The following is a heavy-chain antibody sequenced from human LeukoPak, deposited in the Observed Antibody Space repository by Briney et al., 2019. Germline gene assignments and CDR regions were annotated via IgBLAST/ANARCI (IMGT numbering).Heavy chain of an antibody. CDR3: ARGLLALTVAVGKGAFDI. Sequence: GASVKVSCKASGYTFTTYGVSWVRQAPGQGLEWMGWISTYNGNTNYAQKLQGRVTMTTDTSTSTAYMELRSLRSDDTAVYYCARGLLALTVAVGKGAFDIWGQGTMVTVSS. CDR1: GYTFTTYG. J-gene: IGHJ3*02. V-gene: IGHV1-18*01. CDR2: ISTYNGNT. D-gene: IGHD6-19*01.